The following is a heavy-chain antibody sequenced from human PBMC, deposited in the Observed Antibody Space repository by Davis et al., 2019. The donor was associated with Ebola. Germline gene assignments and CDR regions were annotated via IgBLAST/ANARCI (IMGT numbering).Heavy chain of an antibody. CDR1: GFTFSRYD. D-gene: IGHD3-10*01. CDR3: VKGGFNHYYGMDV. Sequence: GGSLRLSCAASGFTFSRYDMHWVRQATGKGLEWVSGIGTAGDPNYPDSVRGRFAISRENAKNSLFLQMDNLRAGDTAVYYCVKGGFNHYYGMDVWGQGTTVTVSS. J-gene: IGHJ6*02. CDR2: IGTAGDP. V-gene: IGHV3-13*05.